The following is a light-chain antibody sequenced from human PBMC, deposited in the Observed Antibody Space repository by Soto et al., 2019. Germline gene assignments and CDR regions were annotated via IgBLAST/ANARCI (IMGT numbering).Light chain of an antibody. CDR3: LQVYNFPRT. CDR1: RSVDLW. CDR2: DAS. V-gene: IGKV1-12*01. J-gene: IGKJ1*01. Sequence: DNQMSQSPSTLSASVGDRVTITCRASRSVDLWLAWYQQKPGKAPKLLIYDASSLQSGVPSTFSGSGSGTDFTLTINSLHPEDFATYYCLQVYNFPRTFGQGTKVDI.